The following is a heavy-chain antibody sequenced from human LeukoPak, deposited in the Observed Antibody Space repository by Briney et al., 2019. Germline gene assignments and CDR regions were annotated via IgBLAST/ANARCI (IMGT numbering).Heavy chain of an antibody. J-gene: IGHJ3*02. CDR3: AREDSGYGYAFDI. CDR2: ISSNGGST. CDR1: GFTFSSYA. D-gene: IGHD5-12*01. V-gene: IGHV3-64*01. Sequence: GGSLRLSCAASGFTFSSYAMHWVRQAPGKGLEYVSAISSNGGSTYYANSVKGRFTISRDNSKNTLYLQMGSLRAEDMAVYYCAREDSGYGYAFDIWGQGTMVAVSS.